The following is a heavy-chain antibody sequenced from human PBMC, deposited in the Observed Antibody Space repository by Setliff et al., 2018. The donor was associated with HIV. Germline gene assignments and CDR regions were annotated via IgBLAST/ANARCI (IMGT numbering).Heavy chain of an antibody. CDR2: IYTSGSV. CDR1: GGSISSYY. J-gene: IGHJ4*02. CDR3: ARSPRIGVAGEFEY. D-gene: IGHD6-19*01. V-gene: IGHV4-4*09. Sequence: SETLSLTCTVSGGSISSYYWSWIRQPPGKGLEWIGYIYTSGSVNYNPALNSRVTISVDTSKNQFSLKVNSVTAADTAVYYCARSPRIGVAGEFEYWGQGTLVTVSS.